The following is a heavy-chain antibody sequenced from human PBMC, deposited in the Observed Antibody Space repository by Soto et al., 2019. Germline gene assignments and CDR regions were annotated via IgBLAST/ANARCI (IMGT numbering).Heavy chain of an antibody. J-gene: IGHJ4*02. D-gene: IGHD3-16*01. CDR3: ARPRYEYDSTTDHDGQPADY. Sequence: GGSLRLSCAASGFTFRSYAMHWVRQAPGKGLEWVAFISHDGNNTYYADSVTGRFSISSDNSKNTLYLHMNSLRTEDTAMFFCARPRYEYDSTTDHDGQPADYWGLGTLVTVSS. CDR2: ISHDGNNT. CDR1: GFTFRSYA. V-gene: IGHV3-30-3*01.